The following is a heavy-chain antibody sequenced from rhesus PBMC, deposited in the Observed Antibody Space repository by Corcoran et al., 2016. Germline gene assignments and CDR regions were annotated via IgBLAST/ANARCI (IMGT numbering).Heavy chain of an antibody. CDR3: ASGLNDGAPNFGLDS. D-gene: IGHD1-14*01. V-gene: IGHV4-127*01. CDR2: IGG. CDR1: GDSIISGYA. J-gene: IGHJ6*01. Sequence: QVQLKESGPGLVKPSETLSLTCTVSGDSIISGYAWSWIRQPPGKGLEWMGNIGGYNTPALKSRVTIAKDTAKNQCSLNLTSVTAADTAVYYCASGLNDGAPNFGLDSWGQGVVVTVSA.